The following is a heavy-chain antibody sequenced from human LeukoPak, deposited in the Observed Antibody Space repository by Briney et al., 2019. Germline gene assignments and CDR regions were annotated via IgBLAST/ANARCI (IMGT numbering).Heavy chain of an antibody. CDR1: GDTFTNYA. CDR3: ARGGGSGTAFDY. V-gene: IGHV1-18*01. J-gene: IGHJ4*02. D-gene: IGHD3-10*01. Sequence: ASVKVSCKASGDTFTNYAVSWVRQAPGHGLEWMGWISAYNGNTNYAQNFQGRVTMTTDTSTSTAYMELRSLTSDDTAVYYRARGGGSGTAFDYWGQGTLVTVSS. CDR2: ISAYNGNT.